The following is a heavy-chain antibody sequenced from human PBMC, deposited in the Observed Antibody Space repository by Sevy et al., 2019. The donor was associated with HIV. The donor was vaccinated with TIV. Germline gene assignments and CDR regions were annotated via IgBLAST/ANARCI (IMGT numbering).Heavy chain of an antibody. CDR1: GFTFSSYA. V-gene: IGHV3-23*01. J-gene: IGHJ1*01. CDR3: ANDGLRSGDFEYFQD. Sequence: GGSLRLSCAASGFTFSSYAMTWVRQAPGKGLDWVSSMTGSGSITYYGDSVKGRFTISRDNSKNTLYLQMNNLRVEDTAVYYGANDGLRSGDFEYFQDWGQGTLVTVSS. CDR2: MTGSGSIT. D-gene: IGHD2-21*02.